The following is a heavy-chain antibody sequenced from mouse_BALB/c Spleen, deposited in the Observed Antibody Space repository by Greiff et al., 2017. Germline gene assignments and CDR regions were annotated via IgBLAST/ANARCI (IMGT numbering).Heavy chain of an antibody. V-gene: IGHV5-6-3*01. J-gene: IGHJ4*01. CDR3: ARGRTGYYAMDY. Sequence: EVKVVESGGCLVQPGGSLKLSCAASGFTFSSYGMSWVRQTPDKRLELVATINSNGGSTYYPDSVKGRFTISRDNPKNTLFLQMTSLRSEDTAMYYCARGRTGYYAMDYWGQGTSVTVSS. CDR1: GFTFSSYG. CDR2: INSNGGST.